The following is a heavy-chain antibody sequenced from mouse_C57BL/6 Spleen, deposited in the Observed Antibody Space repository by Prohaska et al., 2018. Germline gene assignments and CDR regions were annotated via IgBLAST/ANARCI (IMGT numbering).Heavy chain of an antibody. V-gene: IGHV1-42*01. J-gene: IGHJ1*03. Sequence: EVQLQQSGPELVKPGASVKISCKASGYSFTGYYMNWVKQSPEKSLEWIGEIKPRTGGTTYNQKFKAKALVTGYKSSSTAYMQLKSLTSEDSAVYYCASWITTVLGDFDVWGTGTTVTVSS. CDR2: IKPRTGGT. CDR1: GYSFTGYY. CDR3: ASWITTVLGDFDV. D-gene: IGHD1-1*01.